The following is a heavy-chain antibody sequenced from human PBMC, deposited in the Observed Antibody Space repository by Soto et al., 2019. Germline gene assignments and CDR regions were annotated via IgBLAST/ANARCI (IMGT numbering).Heavy chain of an antibody. Sequence: QVQLVQSGAEVKKPGASVKVSCKTSGYTFTTYGISWVRQAPGQGLEWMGWISPYNGNTKYAQKLQGRVTMTADTSTSTAYMDLRSLTSADTAVYYCPRGWFGEFVYDFDYWGQGTLVTVSS. J-gene: IGHJ4*02. CDR3: PRGWFGEFVYDFDY. CDR1: GYTFTTYG. CDR2: ISPYNGNT. D-gene: IGHD3-10*01. V-gene: IGHV1-18*01.